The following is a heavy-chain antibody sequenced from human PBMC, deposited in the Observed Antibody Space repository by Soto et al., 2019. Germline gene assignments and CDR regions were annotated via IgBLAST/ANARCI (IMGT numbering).Heavy chain of an antibody. CDR2: ISAYNGST. J-gene: IGHJ3*02. Sequence: ASVRVSCKASGYTFTSYGISWVRQAPGQGLEWMGWISAYNGSTNYAQKLQGRVTVTTDTSTSTAYMELRSLRSDDTAVYYCARGGYCSGGSCYDAFDIWGQGTMVTVSS. V-gene: IGHV1-18*04. CDR1: GYTFTSYG. CDR3: ARGGYCSGGSCYDAFDI. D-gene: IGHD2-15*01.